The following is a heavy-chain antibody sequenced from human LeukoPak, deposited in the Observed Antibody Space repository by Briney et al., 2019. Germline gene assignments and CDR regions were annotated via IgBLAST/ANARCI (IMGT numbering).Heavy chain of an antibody. J-gene: IGHJ4*02. Sequence: PSETLSLTCTVSGGSISRYYWSWIRQPPGKGLERIGYIYYSGTTNYDPSLKSRVTISVDTSKNQFSLKLSSVTAADTAVYYCARGRPGYSTPFEYWGQGTLVTVSS. CDR2: IYYSGTT. V-gene: IGHV4-59*01. CDR3: ARGRPGYSTPFEY. CDR1: GGSISRYY. D-gene: IGHD4-11*01.